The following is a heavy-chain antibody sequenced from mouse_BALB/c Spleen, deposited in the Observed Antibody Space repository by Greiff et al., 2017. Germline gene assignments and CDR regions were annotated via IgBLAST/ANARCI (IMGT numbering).Heavy chain of an antibody. J-gene: IGHJ2*01. CDR2: IDPENGNT. CDR1: GFNIKDYY. Sequence: EVKLVESGAELVRPGALVKLSCKASGFNIKDYYMHWVKQRPEQGLEWIGWIDPENGNTIYDPKFQGKASITADTSSNTAYLQLSSLTSEDTAVYYCAREDYDVFDYWGQGTTLTVSS. CDR3: AREDYDVFDY. V-gene: IGHV14-1*02. D-gene: IGHD2-4*01.